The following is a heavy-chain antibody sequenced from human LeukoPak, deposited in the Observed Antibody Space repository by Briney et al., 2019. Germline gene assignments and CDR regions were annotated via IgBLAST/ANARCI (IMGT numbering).Heavy chain of an antibody. Sequence: ASVKVSCKASGGTFSNYAINWLRQAPGQGLEWMGGITPIFGTANYVQKFQGRVTITADESTSTAYMELSSLRSEDTAVYYCAREGVVPAALDYWGQGTLVTVSS. D-gene: IGHD2-2*01. J-gene: IGHJ4*02. CDR1: GGTFSNYA. V-gene: IGHV1-69*13. CDR2: ITPIFGTA. CDR3: AREGVVPAALDY.